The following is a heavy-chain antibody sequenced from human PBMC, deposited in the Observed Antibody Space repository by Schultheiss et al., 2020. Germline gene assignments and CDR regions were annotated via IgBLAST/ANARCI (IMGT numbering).Heavy chain of an antibody. D-gene: IGHD2-21*02. J-gene: IGHJ4*02. CDR3: ARDLEDGCGGDCYSAFFDY. CDR1: GFTFSSYS. V-gene: IGHV3-48*02. Sequence: GESLKISCAASGFTFSSYSMNWVRQAPGKGLEWVSYISSSSSTIYYADSVKGRFTISRDNAKNSLYLQMNSLRDEDTAVYYCARDLEDGCGGDCYSAFFDYWGQGTLVTVSS. CDR2: ISSSSSTI.